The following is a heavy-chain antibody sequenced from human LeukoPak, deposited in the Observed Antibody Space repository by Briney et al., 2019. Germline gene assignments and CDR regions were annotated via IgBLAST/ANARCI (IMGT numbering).Heavy chain of an antibody. Sequence: GGSLRLSCAASGFTFSDHYMDWVRQAPGKGLEWVGRTRNKANSYTTEYAASVKGRFTISRDNAKNSLYLQMNSLRAEDTAVYYCASLYGSGSYRSFDYWGQGTLVTVSS. V-gene: IGHV3-72*01. CDR2: TRNKANSYTT. D-gene: IGHD3-10*01. CDR1: GFTFSDHY. J-gene: IGHJ4*02. CDR3: ASLYGSGSYRSFDY.